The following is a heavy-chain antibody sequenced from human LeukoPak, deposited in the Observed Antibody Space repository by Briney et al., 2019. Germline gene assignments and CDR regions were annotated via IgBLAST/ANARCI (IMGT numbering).Heavy chain of an antibody. CDR2: IWYDGSNK. D-gene: IGHD6-19*01. CDR1: GFTFSSYG. V-gene: IGHV3-33*01. J-gene: IGHJ1*01. Sequence: HPGGSLKLSCAASGFTFSSYGMHWVRQAPGKGLEWVAVIWYDGSNKYYADSVKGRFTISRDNSKNTLYLQMNSLRAEDTAVYYCARDQILQSYSSGSRYFQHWGQGTLVTVSS. CDR3: ARDQILQSYSSGSRYFQH.